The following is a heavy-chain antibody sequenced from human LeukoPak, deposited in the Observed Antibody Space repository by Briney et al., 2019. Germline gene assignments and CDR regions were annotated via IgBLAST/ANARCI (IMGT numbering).Heavy chain of an antibody. D-gene: IGHD1-1*01. CDR2: INHSGST. Sequence: SETLSLTCAVYGGSFSGYYWSWIRQPPGKGLEWIGKINHSGSTNYNPSLKSRVTISVDTSKNQFSLKLSSVTAADTAVYYCARAPLAPTRGSRYFDLWGRGTLVTVSS. CDR3: ARAPLAPTRGSRYFDL. V-gene: IGHV4-34*01. CDR1: GGSFSGYY. J-gene: IGHJ2*01.